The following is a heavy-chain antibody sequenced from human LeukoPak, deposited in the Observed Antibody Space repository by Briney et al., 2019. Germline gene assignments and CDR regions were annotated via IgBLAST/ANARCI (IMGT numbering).Heavy chain of an antibody. CDR1: GFTFSSYW. J-gene: IGHJ3*02. D-gene: IGHD6-13*01. CDR2: IKQDGSEK. CDR3: ARDLGYSSTPGAFDI. Sequence: GGSLRLSCAASGFTFSSYWMSWVRQAPGKGLEWVANIKQDGSEKYYVDSVKGRFTISRDNAKNSLYLQMNSLRAEDTAVYYCARDLGYSSTPGAFDIWGHGTMVTVSS. V-gene: IGHV3-7*01.